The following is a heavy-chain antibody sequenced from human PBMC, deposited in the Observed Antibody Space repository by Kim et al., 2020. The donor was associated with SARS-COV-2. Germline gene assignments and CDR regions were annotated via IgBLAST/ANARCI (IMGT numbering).Heavy chain of an antibody. CDR1: GGTFSTHA. CDR2: IIPIFNRG. V-gene: IGHV1-69*13. D-gene: IGHD1-26*01. J-gene: IGHJ6*02. Sequence: SVKVSCKTSGGTFSTHAISWVRQAPGQGLEWMGGIIPIFNRGNYVQKFEGRVTITADESTSTAYMELSSLRSEDTAGYYCAKKIVGATTYYGMDVWGQG. CDR3: AKKIVGATTYYGMDV.